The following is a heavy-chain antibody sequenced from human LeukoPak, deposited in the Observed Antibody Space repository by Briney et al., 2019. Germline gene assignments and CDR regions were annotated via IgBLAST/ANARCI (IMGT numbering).Heavy chain of an antibody. D-gene: IGHD6-13*01. CDR1: GGSISSSSYF. Sequence: SETLSLTCTVSGGSISSSSYFWGWLRQPPGKGLEWIGCIYDTGSTIYNPSLKSGVAISVDTSRNQFSLRLTSVTAADTAVYYCARHETSSSWTSSFDYWGQGILVTVSS. CDR3: ARHETSSSWTSSFDY. V-gene: IGHV4-61*05. CDR2: IYDTGST. J-gene: IGHJ4*02.